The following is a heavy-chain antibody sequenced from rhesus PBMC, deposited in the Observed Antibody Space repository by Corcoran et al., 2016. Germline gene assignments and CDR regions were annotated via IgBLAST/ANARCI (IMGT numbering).Heavy chain of an antibody. J-gene: IGHJ4*01. V-gene: IGHV4-65*01. CDR1: GGSVSSSNW. CDR2: IIGSIGST. D-gene: IGHD4-35*01. Sequence: QVQLQESGPGLVKPSETLSLTCAVSGGSVSSSNWWSWIRQPPGKGLEWIGYIIGSIGSTYYNPFLRSRGTISTDTSKNQFSLKLSSVTAADTAVYYCARVIYGNSQEDYWGQGVLVTVSS. CDR3: ARVIYGNSQEDY.